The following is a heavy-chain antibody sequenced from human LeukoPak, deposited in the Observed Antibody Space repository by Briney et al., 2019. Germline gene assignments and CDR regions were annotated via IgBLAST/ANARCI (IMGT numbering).Heavy chain of an antibody. Sequence: GRSLRLSCAASGFTFSSYGMHWVCQAPGKGLEWVAVISYDGSNKYYADSVKGRFTISRDNSKNTLYLQMNSLRAEDTAVYYCANDNFDLVSMYTWGQGTLVTVSS. CDR2: ISYDGSNK. CDR1: GFTFSSYG. J-gene: IGHJ4*02. CDR3: ANDNFDLVSMYT. V-gene: IGHV3-30*18. D-gene: IGHD1-1*01.